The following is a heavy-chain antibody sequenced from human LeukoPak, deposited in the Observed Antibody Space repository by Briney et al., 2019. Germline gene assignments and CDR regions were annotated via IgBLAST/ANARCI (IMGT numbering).Heavy chain of an antibody. D-gene: IGHD3-3*02. CDR1: GGTFSSYA. CDR2: INPSTGGT. V-gene: IGHV1-2*06. CDR3: ARESTFDYLDS. Sequence: ASVKVSCKASGGTFSSYAISWVRQAPGQGLEWMGRINPSTGGTNYAQKFQGRVTMTRDTSINTAYMEVTRLTSDDTAVYFCARESTFDYLDSWGQGTLVTVSS. J-gene: IGHJ4*02.